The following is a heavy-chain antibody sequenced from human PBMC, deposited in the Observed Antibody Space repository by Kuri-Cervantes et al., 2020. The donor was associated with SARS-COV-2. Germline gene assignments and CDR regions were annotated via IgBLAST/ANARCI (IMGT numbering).Heavy chain of an antibody. CDR3: ARSSCIGVSCYSAYSYGLFDY. D-gene: IGHD2-15*01. Sequence: GGSLRLSCAASGLTFNSYWMSWVRQAPGKGLEWVANIKQDGSEGYYVDSEKGRFTISRDNAKHSLYLQMDSLRADDTAVYYCARSSCIGVSCYSAYSYGLFDYWGQGTLVTVSS. CDR1: GLTFNSYW. V-gene: IGHV3-7*05. J-gene: IGHJ4*02. CDR2: IKQDGSEG.